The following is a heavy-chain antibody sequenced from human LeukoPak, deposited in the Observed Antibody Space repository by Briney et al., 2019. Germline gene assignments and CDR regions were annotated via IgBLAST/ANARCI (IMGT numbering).Heavy chain of an antibody. D-gene: IGHD1-26*01. CDR2: INHSGST. V-gene: IGHV4-34*01. J-gene: IGHJ4*02. Sequence: PSETLSLTCAVYGGSFSGYYWSWIRQPPGEGLEWIGEINHSGSTNYNPSLKSRVTISVDTSKNQFSLKLSSVTAADTAVYYCARSKSGSYDYWGQGTLVTVSS. CDR1: GGSFSGYY. CDR3: ARSKSGSYDY.